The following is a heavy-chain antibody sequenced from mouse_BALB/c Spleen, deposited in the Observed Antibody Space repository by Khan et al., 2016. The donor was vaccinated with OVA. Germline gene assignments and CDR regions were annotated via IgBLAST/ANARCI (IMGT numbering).Heavy chain of an antibody. Sequence: QVQLQQSGAELARPGASVKMSCKASGYTFTSYTIHWIKERPGQGLEWIGYINPSNGYTNYNQKFKDKATLTTDKSSTIAYLQLSSLTSDDSAVYNCVRDGAYHRNDGWFAYWGQGTLVTVSA. D-gene: IGHD2-14*01. CDR1: GYTFTSYT. V-gene: IGHV1-4*01. CDR2: INPSNGYT. J-gene: IGHJ3*01. CDR3: VRDGAYHRNDGWFAY.